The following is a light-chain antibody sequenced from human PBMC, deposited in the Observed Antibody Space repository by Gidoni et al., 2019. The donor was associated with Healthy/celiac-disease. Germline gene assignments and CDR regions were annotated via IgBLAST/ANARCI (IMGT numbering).Light chain of an antibody. CDR2: AAS. J-gene: IGKJ5*01. CDR1: QSIISY. Sequence: HMTQSPSSLSAAVGDRVTITCRASQSIISYLNWYQQKPGKDPKLLIYAASSLQSGVPSRFSGSGSGTDFTLTISSLQPEDFVTYYCQQSYSTTGITFXQXTRLEIK. CDR3: QQSYSTTGIT. V-gene: IGKV1-39*01.